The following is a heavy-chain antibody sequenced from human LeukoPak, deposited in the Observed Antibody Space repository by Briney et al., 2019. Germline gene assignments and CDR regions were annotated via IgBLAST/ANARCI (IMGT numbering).Heavy chain of an antibody. V-gene: IGHV3-53*01. J-gene: IGHJ2*01. D-gene: IGHD3-16*02. CDR2: TYSGGST. Sequence: GGSLRLSCAASGFTVRSNYMSWVRQAPGKGLEWVSVTYSGGSTYYADSVKGRFSISRDNSKNTVYLQMSSLRAEDTAVYYCAREEGYRRYFALWGRGTLVTVSS. CDR3: AREEGYRRYFAL. CDR1: GFTVRSNY.